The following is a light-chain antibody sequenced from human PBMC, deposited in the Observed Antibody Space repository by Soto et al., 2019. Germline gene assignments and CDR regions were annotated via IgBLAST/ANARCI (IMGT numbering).Light chain of an antibody. Sequence: EIVLTQSPATLSLSPGERATLSCRASQSVSSYLAWYQQKPGQAPRLLIYDASNRATGIPARFSGSGSGTDFPLTSSSLEPEDFEIYYCQQRSNRPPVTVGGGTKVDIK. CDR3: QQRSNRPPVT. CDR1: QSVSSY. CDR2: DAS. V-gene: IGKV3-11*01. J-gene: IGKJ4*01.